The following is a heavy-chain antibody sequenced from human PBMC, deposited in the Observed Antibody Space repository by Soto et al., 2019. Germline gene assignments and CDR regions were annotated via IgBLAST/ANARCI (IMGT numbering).Heavy chain of an antibody. D-gene: IGHD2-15*01. CDR1: GFTFSSYA. Sequence: GGSLRLSCAASGFTFSSYAMSWVRQAPGKGLEWVSAISGSGGSTYYADSVKGRFTISRDNSKNTRYLQMNSLRAEDTAVYYCAHGYCSGGSCHPSPDYWGQGTLVTVSS. CDR3: AHGYCSGGSCHPSPDY. J-gene: IGHJ4*02. CDR2: ISGSGGST. V-gene: IGHV3-23*01.